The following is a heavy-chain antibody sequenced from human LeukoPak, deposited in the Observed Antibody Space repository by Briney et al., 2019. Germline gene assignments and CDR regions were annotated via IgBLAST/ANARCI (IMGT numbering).Heavy chain of an antibody. Sequence: GGSLRLSCAASGFTFSSYTMNWVRQAPGKGLEWVSSISGSSRHKYYADSVKGRFAISRDNAKNSLYLQMNSLRAEDTAVYYCARTANFAAGYYIDYWGQGTLVTVSS. V-gene: IGHV3-21*01. D-gene: IGHD6-13*01. CDR3: ARTANFAAGYYIDY. CDR1: GFTFSSYT. J-gene: IGHJ4*02. CDR2: ISGSSRHK.